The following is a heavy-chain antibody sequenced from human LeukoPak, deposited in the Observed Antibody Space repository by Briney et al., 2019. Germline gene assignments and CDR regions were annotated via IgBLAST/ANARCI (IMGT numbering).Heavy chain of an antibody. J-gene: IGHJ5*02. CDR2: IGWNSGSI. V-gene: IGHV3-9*01. CDR1: GFTFDDYA. Sequence: PGGSLRLSCAASGFTFDDYAMHWVRQAPGKGLEWVSGIGWNSGSIGYADSVKGRFTISRDNAKNSLYLQMSSLRAEDTALYYCAKLSSAGGSGNYNWFDPWGQGTLVTVSS. D-gene: IGHD3-10*01. CDR3: AKLSSAGGSGNYNWFDP.